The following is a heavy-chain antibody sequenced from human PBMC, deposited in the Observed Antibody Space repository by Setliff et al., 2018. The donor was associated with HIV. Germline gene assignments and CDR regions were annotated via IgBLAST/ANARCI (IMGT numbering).Heavy chain of an antibody. J-gene: IGHJ6*02. V-gene: IGHV4-59*01. CDR2: IYHSGST. CDR3: ARDFRRYFDYYYYGMDV. D-gene: IGHD3-9*01. CDR1: GGSISSYY. Sequence: PSETLSLTCTVSGGSISSYYWSWIRQPPGKGLEWIGYIYHSGSTNYNPSLKGRVTISVDTSKNQFSLKLSSVTAADTAVYYCARDFRRYFDYYYYGMDVWGQGTTVTVSS.